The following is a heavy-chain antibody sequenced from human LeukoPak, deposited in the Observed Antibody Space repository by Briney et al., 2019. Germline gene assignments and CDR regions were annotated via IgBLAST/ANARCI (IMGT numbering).Heavy chain of an antibody. CDR1: GGTFSGYY. J-gene: IGHJ4*02. CDR2: INHSGST. V-gene: IGHV4-34*01. CDR3: ARGRYSSGWYADYFDY. Sequence: SETLSLTCAVYGGTFSGYYWSWIRQPPGKGLEWIGEINHSGSTNYNASLKSRVTISVDTSKNQFSLKLSSVTAADTAEYYCARGRYSSGWYADYFDYWGQGTLVTVSS. D-gene: IGHD6-19*01.